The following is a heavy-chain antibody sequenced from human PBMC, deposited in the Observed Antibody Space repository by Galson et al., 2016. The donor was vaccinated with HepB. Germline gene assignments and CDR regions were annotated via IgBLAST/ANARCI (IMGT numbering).Heavy chain of an antibody. CDR1: GNNFANYW. V-gene: IGHV5-51*01. CDR2: VWPGDSDA. CDR3: ARRNTATISKGVQEHNVFAMDV. J-gene: IGHJ6*02. Sequence: QSGAEVKQPGESLRISCKGSGNNFANYWIGWVRQMPGKGLEWMGIVWPGDSDARYNPSFRGQVTISADNSITTAYLQWSSLKASDTGIYYCARRNTATISKGVQEHNVFAMDVWGQGTTVTVSS. D-gene: IGHD3-9*01.